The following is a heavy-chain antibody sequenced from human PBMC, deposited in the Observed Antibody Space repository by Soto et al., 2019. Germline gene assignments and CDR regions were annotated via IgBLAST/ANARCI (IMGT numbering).Heavy chain of an antibody. Sequence: SENLSLTCALSGGSIRRSNRWGWVRQPPGEGPEWIGEIYHSGSTNYNPSIKSRVTISVDKSKNQFSLKLSSVTAADTAVYYCARVGGAGWGYYYYYGMDVCGQGTTVTVSS. V-gene: IGHV4-4*02. CDR1: GGSIRRSNR. J-gene: IGHJ6*02. D-gene: IGHD1-26*01. CDR3: ARVGGAGWGYYYYYGMDV. CDR2: IYHSGST.